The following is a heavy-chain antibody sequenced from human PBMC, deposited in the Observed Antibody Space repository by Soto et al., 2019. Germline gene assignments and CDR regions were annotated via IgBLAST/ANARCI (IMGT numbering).Heavy chain of an antibody. J-gene: IGHJ4*02. CDR2: IFTSGST. CDR1: SFSISHYY. CDR3: VRHEAVAGRVTLIDY. V-gene: IGHV4-4*07. D-gene: IGHD6-19*01. Sequence: DTLSLTSRFSSFSISHYYWIWIRPHAGKGLEWIGRIFTSGSTNYNPSLKGRVTMSIDTSKNQFSLKLSSVTAADTAVYYCVRHEAVAGRVTLIDYWGQGTLVTVSS.